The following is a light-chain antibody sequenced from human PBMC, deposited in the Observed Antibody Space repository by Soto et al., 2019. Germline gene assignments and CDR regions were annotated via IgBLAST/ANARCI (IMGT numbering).Light chain of an antibody. CDR2: EDN. V-gene: IGLV6-57*02. J-gene: IGLJ2*01. CDR3: QSYDSNNQV. CDR1: SGSIASNY. Sequence: NFMLTQPHSVSESPGKTVTISCTGSSGSIASNYVQWYQQRPGSAPTTVIYEDNQRPSGVPDRFSGSIDSSSNSASLTISGLKTEDEADYYCQSYDSNNQVFGGGTQLTVL.